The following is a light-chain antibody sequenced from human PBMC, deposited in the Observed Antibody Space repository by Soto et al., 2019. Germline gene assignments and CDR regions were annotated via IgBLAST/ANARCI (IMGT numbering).Light chain of an antibody. V-gene: IGLV1-40*01. Sequence: QSVLTQPPSVSGVPGQRVTISCTGSSSNIGAGYDVHWYQQLPGTAPKLLMYGNNNRPSGVPDRFSGSKSGTSASLAITGLQAEDEADYYCQSYDSSLSGSVFGGGTKLTVL. CDR3: QSYDSSLSGSV. CDR1: SSNIGAGYD. CDR2: GNN. J-gene: IGLJ2*01.